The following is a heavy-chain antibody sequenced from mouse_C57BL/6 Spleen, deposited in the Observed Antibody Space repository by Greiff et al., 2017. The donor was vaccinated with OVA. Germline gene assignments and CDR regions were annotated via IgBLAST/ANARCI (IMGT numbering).Heavy chain of an antibody. J-gene: IGHJ3*01. V-gene: IGHV2-6-1*01. CDR3: ARHGNSNYGFAY. D-gene: IGHD2-5*01. CDR1: GFSLTSYG. Sequence: VQLQQSGPGLVAPSQSLSITCTVSGFSLTSYGVHWVRQPPGKGLEWLVVIWSDGSTTYNSALKSRLSISKDNSKSQVFLKMNSLQTDDTAMYYCARHGNSNYGFAYWGQGTLVTVSA. CDR2: IWSDGST.